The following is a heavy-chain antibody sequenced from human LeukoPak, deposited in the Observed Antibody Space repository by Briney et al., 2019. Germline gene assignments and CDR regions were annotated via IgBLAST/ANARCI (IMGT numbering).Heavy chain of an antibody. CDR3: ARETEDDSSGYYSDY. CDR1: GFTFSSYG. Sequence: PGGSLRLSCAASGFTFSSYGMPWVRQAPGKGLEWVAVIWYDGSNKYYADSVKGRFTISRDNSKNTLYLQMNSLRAEDTAVYYCARETEDDSSGYYSDYWGQGTLVTVSS. D-gene: IGHD3-22*01. J-gene: IGHJ4*02. CDR2: IWYDGSNK. V-gene: IGHV3-33*01.